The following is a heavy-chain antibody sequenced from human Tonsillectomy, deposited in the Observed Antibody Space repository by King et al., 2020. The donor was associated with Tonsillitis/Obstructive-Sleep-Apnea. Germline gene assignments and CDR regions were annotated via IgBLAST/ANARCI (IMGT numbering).Heavy chain of an antibody. J-gene: IGHJ6*03. V-gene: IGHV4-34*01. CDR3: ARRVLSRYYMDV. CDR2: INHSGST. Sequence: VQLQQWGAGLLKPSETLSLTCAVYGGSFSGYYWSWIRQPPGKGLEWIGEINHSGSTNFNPSLKSRVTISVDTSKNQFSLKLSSVTAADTAVYYCARRVLSRYYMDVWGKGTTVTDSS. CDR1: GGSFSGYY. D-gene: IGHD3-16*01.